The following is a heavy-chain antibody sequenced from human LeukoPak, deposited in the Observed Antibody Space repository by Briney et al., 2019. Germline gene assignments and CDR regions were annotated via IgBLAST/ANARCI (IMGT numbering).Heavy chain of an antibody. CDR1: GFTVSNNY. Sequence: GGSLRLSCAASGFTVSNNYMSWVRQAPGRGLEWVSVIYSGGTTYYADSVRGRFTISRDNSKNTVHLQMNSLRPEDTAVYYCASYDGTAAYFEYWGQGPLVTVSS. J-gene: IGHJ4*02. CDR3: ASYDGTAAYFEY. D-gene: IGHD3-22*01. V-gene: IGHV3-66*02. CDR2: IYSGGTT.